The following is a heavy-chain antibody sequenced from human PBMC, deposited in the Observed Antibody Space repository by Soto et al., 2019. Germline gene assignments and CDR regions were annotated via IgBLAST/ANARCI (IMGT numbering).Heavy chain of an antibody. Sequence: SETLSLTCTVSGGSISSYYWSWIRQPPGKGLEWIGYIYYSGSTNYNPSLKSRVTISVDTSKNQFSLKLSSVTAADTAVYYCARVNEVVTPVPCYYFDYWGQGTLVTVSS. CDR2: IYYSGST. CDR3: ARVNEVVTPVPCYYFDY. D-gene: IGHD2-21*02. CDR1: GGSISSYY. V-gene: IGHV4-59*01. J-gene: IGHJ4*02.